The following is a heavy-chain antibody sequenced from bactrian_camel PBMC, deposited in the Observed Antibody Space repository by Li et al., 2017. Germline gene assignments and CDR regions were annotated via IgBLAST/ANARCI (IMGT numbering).Heavy chain of an antibody. J-gene: IGHJ6*01. Sequence: HVQLVESGGGSVQAGGSLRLSCVAFGSVACMGWFRQAPEKEREGVATCRSDLTTNYADSVKGRFFVSRDLAMNRLYLQMNDLKPEDTGMYYCASRGSFWCTLQAFDFHYWGQGTQVTVS. V-gene: IGHV3S53*01. CDR1: GSVAC. CDR3: ASRGSFWCTLQAFDFHY. D-gene: IGHD7*01. CDR2: CRSDLTT.